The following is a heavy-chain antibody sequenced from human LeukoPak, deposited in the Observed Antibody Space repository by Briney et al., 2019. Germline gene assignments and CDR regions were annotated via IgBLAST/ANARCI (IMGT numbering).Heavy chain of an antibody. D-gene: IGHD2-2*01. Sequence: ASVKVSCKASGGTFSSYAISWVRQAPGQGLEWMGGIIPIFGTANYAQKFQGRVTITADESTSTAYMELSSLRSEDTAVYYCASAGPAAIFYYYYYMDVWGKGTTVTVSS. J-gene: IGHJ6*03. V-gene: IGHV1-69*13. CDR3: ASAGPAAIFYYYYYMDV. CDR1: GGTFSSYA. CDR2: IIPIFGTA.